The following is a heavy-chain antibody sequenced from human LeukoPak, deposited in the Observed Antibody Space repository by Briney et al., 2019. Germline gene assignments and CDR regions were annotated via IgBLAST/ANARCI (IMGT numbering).Heavy chain of an antibody. J-gene: IGHJ4*02. D-gene: IGHD3-22*01. CDR3: ARVFPPPYYYDSSGYYDY. V-gene: IGHV3-7*04. Sequence: GGSLRLSCAASGFTFSSYWMSWVRQAPGKGLEWVANIKQDGSEKYYVDSVKGRFTISRDNAKNSLYLQMNSLSAEDTAVYYCARVFPPPYYYDSSGYYDYWGQGTLVTVSS. CDR2: IKQDGSEK. CDR1: GFTFSSYW.